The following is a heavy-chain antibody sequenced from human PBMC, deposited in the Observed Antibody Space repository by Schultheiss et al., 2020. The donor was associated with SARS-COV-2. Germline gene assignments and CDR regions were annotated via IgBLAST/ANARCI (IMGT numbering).Heavy chain of an antibody. CDR3: AKGPYDFWSGYYTDYMDV. V-gene: IGHV3-21*04. J-gene: IGHJ6*03. CDR1: GFTFSSYA. CDR2: VSSSSSYT. D-gene: IGHD3-3*01. Sequence: GGSLRLSCAASGFTFSSYAMHWVRQAPGKGLEWVSSVSSSSSYTNYADSVKGRFTISRDNSKNSLYLQMNSLRTEDTALYYCAKGPYDFWSGYYTDYMDVWGKGTTVTVSS.